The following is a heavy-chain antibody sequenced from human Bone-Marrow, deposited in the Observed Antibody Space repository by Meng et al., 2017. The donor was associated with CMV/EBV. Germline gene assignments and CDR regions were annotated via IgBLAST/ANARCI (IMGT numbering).Heavy chain of an antibody. Sequence: GESLMISCAASGFTFSSYGMHWVRQAPGKGLEWVAVIWYDGSNKYYADSVKGRFTISRDNSKNTLYLQMNSLRAEDTAVYYCGNNGYLGMDVWGQGTTVTVSS. CDR2: IWYDGSNK. V-gene: IGHV3-33*06. D-gene: IGHD6-13*01. CDR3: GNNGYLGMDV. CDR1: GFTFSSYG. J-gene: IGHJ6*02.